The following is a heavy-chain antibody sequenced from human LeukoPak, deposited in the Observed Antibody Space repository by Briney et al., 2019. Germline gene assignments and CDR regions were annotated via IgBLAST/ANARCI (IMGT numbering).Heavy chain of an antibody. J-gene: IGHJ4*02. V-gene: IGHV3-23*01. CDR2: ISGSGGNT. CDR1: GFTFSSYA. CDR3: ARDPEYYFDY. Sequence: GGSLRLSCAASGFTFSSYAMSWVRQAPGKGLEWVSAISGSGGNTYYADSVKGRFTISRDNAKNSLYLQMNSLRAEDTAVYYCARDPEYYFDYWGQGTLVTVSS.